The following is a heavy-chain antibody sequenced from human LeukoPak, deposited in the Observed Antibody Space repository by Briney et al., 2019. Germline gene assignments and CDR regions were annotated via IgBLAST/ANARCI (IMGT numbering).Heavy chain of an antibody. CDR3: ARRHYDSSGEYPD. CDR2: IYHSGST. V-gene: IGHV4-38-2*02. Sequence: SETLSLTCTVSGYSISSGYYWGWIRQPPGKGLEWIGSIYHSGSTYYNTSLKSRVTISVDTSKNQFSLKLSSVTAADTAVYYCARRHYDSSGEYPDWGQGTLVNVSS. D-gene: IGHD3-22*01. CDR1: GYSISSGYY. J-gene: IGHJ4*02.